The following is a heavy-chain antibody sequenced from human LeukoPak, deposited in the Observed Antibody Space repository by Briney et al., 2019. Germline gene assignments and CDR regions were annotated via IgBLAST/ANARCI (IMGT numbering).Heavy chain of an antibody. CDR3: ASSGSYI. CDR2: INHSGST. V-gene: IGHV4-34*01. Sequence: SETPSLTCAVYGGSFSGYYWSWIRQPPGKGLEWIGEINHSGSTNYNPSLKSRVTISVDTSKNQFSLKLSSVAAADTAVYYCASSGSYIWGQGTLVTVSS. CDR1: GGSFSGYY. D-gene: IGHD3-10*01. J-gene: IGHJ4*02.